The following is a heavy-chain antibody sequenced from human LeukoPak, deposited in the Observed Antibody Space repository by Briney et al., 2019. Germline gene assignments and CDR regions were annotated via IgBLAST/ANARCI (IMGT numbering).Heavy chain of an antibody. J-gene: IGHJ3*02. V-gene: IGHV3-30-3*01. Sequence: PGGSLRLSCAASGFTFSSYWMHWVRQAPGKGLEWVAVISYDGSNKYYADSVKGRFTISRDNSKNTLYLQMNSLRAEDTAVYYCAREGFSMDAFDIWGQGTMVTVSS. D-gene: IGHD6-13*01. CDR1: GFTFSSYW. CDR2: ISYDGSNK. CDR3: AREGFSMDAFDI.